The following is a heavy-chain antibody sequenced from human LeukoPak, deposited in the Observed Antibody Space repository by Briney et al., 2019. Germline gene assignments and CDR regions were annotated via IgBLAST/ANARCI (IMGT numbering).Heavy chain of an antibody. V-gene: IGHV3-23*01. CDR3: AKVSRFLEWLPKYYYYGMDV. D-gene: IGHD3-3*01. CDR2: ISGSGGST. Sequence: GGSLRLSCAASGFTFSSYAMSWVRQAPGKGLEWVSAISGSGGSTYYADSVKGRFTISRDNSKNTLYLQMNSLRAEDTAVYYCAKVSRFLEWLPKYYYYGMDVWGQGTTVTVSS. J-gene: IGHJ6*02. CDR1: GFTFSSYA.